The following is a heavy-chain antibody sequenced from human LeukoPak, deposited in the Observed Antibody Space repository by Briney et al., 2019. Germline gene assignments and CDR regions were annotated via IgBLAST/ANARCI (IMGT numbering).Heavy chain of an antibody. D-gene: IGHD1-14*01. J-gene: IGHJ4*02. CDR2: INHSGGT. Sequence: SETLSLTCAVYGGSFSGYYWSWIRQPPGKGLEWIGEINHSGGTNYNPSLKSRVTISVDTSKNQFSLKLSSVTAADTAVYYCARLRPTRTHDFSFDYWGQGTLVTVSS. CDR3: ARLRPTRTHDFSFDY. V-gene: IGHV4-34*01. CDR1: GGSFSGYY.